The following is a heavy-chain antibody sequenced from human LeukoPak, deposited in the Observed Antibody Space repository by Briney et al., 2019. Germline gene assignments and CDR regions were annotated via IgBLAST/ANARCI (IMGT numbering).Heavy chain of an antibody. Sequence: KPSETLSLTCAVSGYSISSGYYWGWIRQPPGKGLEWIGSIYHSGSTYYNPSLKSRVTISVDTSKNQFSLKLSSVPAADTAVYYCARDVEDCGGDCYYFDYWGQGTLVTVSS. V-gene: IGHV4-38-2*02. CDR1: GYSISSGYY. D-gene: IGHD2-21*02. J-gene: IGHJ4*02. CDR2: IYHSGST. CDR3: ARDVEDCGGDCYYFDY.